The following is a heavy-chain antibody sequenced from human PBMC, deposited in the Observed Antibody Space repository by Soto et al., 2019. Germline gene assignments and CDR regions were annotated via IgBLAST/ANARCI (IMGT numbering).Heavy chain of an antibody. CDR2: LYYSGTS. V-gene: IGHV4-39*01. J-gene: IGHJ3*02. CDR3: ATNVPYGFWSGGDVFDI. Sequence: QLQLHQSGPGLVKPSETLSLTCSVSGGSMSSGTYFWGWIRQPPGKGLEWIGSLYYSGTSHYNPSLKSRVTIYVDASKNHFSLSLASLTAADTAVYYCATNVPYGFWSGGDVFDIWGQGTMVTVSS. D-gene: IGHD3-3*01. CDR1: GGSMSSGTYF.